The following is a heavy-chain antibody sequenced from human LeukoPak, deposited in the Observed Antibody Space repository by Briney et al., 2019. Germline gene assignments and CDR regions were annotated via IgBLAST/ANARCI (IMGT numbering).Heavy chain of an antibody. J-gene: IGHJ6*03. CDR1: GFTFSSYN. D-gene: IGHD5-24*01. CDR3: ARATIYYYYMDV. Sequence: GGSLRLSCAASGFTFSSYNMNWVRQAPGKGLEWVSSTTSSSSYIYYADSVKGRFTISRDNAKNSLYLQMNSLTAEDTAVYYCARATIYYYYMDVWGKGTTVTVSS. CDR2: TTSSSSYI. V-gene: IGHV3-21*06.